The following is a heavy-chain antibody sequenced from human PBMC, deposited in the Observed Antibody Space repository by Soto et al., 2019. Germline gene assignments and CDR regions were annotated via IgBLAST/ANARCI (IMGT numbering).Heavy chain of an antibody. CDR3: ARDKPDYYDSSGLFDP. CDR2: IYYSGST. D-gene: IGHD3-22*01. CDR1: GGSISSGGYY. V-gene: IGHV4-31*03. J-gene: IGHJ5*02. Sequence: PSETLSLTCTVSGGSISSGGYYWSWIRQHPGKGLEWIGYIYYSGSTYYNPSLKSRVTISVDTSKNQFSLRLSSVTAADTAVYYCARDKPDYYDSSGLFDPWGQGNLVTVSS.